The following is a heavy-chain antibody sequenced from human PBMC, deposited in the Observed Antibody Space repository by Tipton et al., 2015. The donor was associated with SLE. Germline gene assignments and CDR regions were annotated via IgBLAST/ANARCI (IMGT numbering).Heavy chain of an antibody. D-gene: IGHD3-9*01. CDR3: ISDLTGPLDY. V-gene: IGHV3-74*01. CDR2: INSDGSSP. CDR1: GFTFSSSW. Sequence: SLRLSCAASGFTFSSSWMHWVRQAPGKGLVWVSRINSDGSSPTYADSVKGRFTISRDNAKNTLYLQMNSLRVEDTAIYYCISDLTGPLDYGGQGNLVTVSS. J-gene: IGHJ4*02.